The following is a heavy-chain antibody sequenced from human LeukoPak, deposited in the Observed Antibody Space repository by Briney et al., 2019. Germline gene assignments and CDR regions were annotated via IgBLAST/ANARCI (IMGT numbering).Heavy chain of an antibody. CDR3: AREQTAAIGNWVDP. CDR2: IIPIFGTA. J-gene: IGHJ5*02. V-gene: IGHV1-69*13. CDR1: GGTFSSYA. Sequence: SVKVSCKASGGTFSSYAISWVRQAPGQGLEWMGGIIPIFGTANYAQKFQGRVTITADESTSTAYMELSSLRSEDTAVYYCAREQTAAIGNWVDPWGQGTLVTVSS. D-gene: IGHD6-25*01.